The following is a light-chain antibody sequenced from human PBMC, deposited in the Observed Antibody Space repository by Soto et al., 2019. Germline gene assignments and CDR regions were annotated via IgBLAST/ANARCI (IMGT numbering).Light chain of an antibody. Sequence: EMVMTQSPATLSVSPGGRATLSCSASQSISDTLAWYQQKPGQAPRLLIYGASTRATGFPARFSGSGSGTDFTLTISSLQSEDFAVYYCQQYNNWPWTFGQGTKVDIK. CDR2: GAS. V-gene: IGKV3-15*01. CDR3: QQYNNWPWT. CDR1: QSISDT. J-gene: IGKJ1*01.